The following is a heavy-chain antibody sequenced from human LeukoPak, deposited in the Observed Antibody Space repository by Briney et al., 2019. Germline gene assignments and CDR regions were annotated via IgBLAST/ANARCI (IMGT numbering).Heavy chain of an antibody. CDR3: VKGRLSEDGLDL. Sequence: GGSLRLSCAASGFTFSRSAMTWVRQTPGKGLDWVSSISSSGNTYYADSVKGRFTISRDNSKNMLYLQMNSLRAEDTAVYYCVKGRLSEDGLDLWGQGTLVTVSS. J-gene: IGHJ4*02. V-gene: IGHV3-23*01. D-gene: IGHD3-16*01. CDR1: GFTFSRSA. CDR2: ISSSGNT.